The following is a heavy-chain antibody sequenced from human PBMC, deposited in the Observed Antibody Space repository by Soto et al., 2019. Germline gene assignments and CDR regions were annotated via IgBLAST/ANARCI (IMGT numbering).Heavy chain of an antibody. J-gene: IGHJ2*01. D-gene: IGHD6-13*01. CDR3: ARMITATGTEYFDL. Sequence: QVQLQESGPGLVKPSETLSLTCTVSGASISGYCWNWIRQPPGEGLEWIGYIYYSGNTNYNSFLKSGVTMSVDTSKNQFSLNLTSVTPPDTAVYYCARMITATGTEYFDLWGRGALVTVSS. CDR1: GASISGYC. CDR2: IYYSGNT. V-gene: IGHV4-59*13.